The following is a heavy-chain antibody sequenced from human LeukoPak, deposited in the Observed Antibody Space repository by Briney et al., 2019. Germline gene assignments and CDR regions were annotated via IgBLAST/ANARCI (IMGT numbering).Heavy chain of an antibody. CDR2: IKGDGSST. CDR3: ARSDWFDP. Sequence: GGSLRLSCAASGFTLSNYWMSWVRQAPGKGLVWVSRIKGDGSSTTYADSVKGRFTISRDNAKNTLYLQMNGLRAGDTAVYYCARSDWFDPWGQGTLVIVSS. CDR1: GFTLSNYW. V-gene: IGHV3-74*03. J-gene: IGHJ5*02.